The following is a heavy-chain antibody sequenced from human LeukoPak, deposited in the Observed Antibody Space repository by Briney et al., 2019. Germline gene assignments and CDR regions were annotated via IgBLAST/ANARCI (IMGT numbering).Heavy chain of an antibody. CDR1: GYTFTSYG. V-gene: IGHV1-69*05. CDR2: IIPIFGTA. D-gene: IGHD2-2*01. Sequence: ASVKVSCKASGYTFTSYGISWVRQAPGQGLEWMGRIIPIFGTANYAQKFQGRVTITTDESTSTAYMELSSLRSEDTAVYYCAREFRVGVVVPAAQSKDDYWGQGTLVTVSS. J-gene: IGHJ4*02. CDR3: AREFRVGVVVPAAQSKDDY.